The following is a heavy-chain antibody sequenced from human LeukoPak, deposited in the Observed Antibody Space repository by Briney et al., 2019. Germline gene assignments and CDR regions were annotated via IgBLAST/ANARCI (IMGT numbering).Heavy chain of an antibody. CDR2: ISPSSSYI. CDR3: ARAAYNSSPDY. Sequence: GGSLRLFCAASGFTFSSYSMNWVRQAPGKGLEWVSYISPSSSYIYYADSVKGRFTISRDNAKNSLYLLMNSLRAEDTAVYYCARAAYNSSPDYWGQGTLVTVSS. D-gene: IGHD6-6*01. J-gene: IGHJ4*02. CDR1: GFTFSSYS. V-gene: IGHV3-21*01.